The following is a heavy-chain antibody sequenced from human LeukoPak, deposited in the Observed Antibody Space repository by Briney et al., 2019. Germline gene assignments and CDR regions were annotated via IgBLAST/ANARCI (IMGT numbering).Heavy chain of an antibody. CDR3: ARGTPPHYYGSGSYSSFDY. CDR1: GGSISSYY. D-gene: IGHD3-10*01. J-gene: IGHJ4*02. CDR2: IYHSGST. Sequence: NPSETLSLTCTVSGGSISSYYWSWIRQPPGKGLEWIGYIYHSGSTYYNPSLKSRVTISVDRSKNQFSLKLSSVTAADTAVYYCARGTPPHYYGSGSYSSFDYWGQGTLVTVSS. V-gene: IGHV4-59*12.